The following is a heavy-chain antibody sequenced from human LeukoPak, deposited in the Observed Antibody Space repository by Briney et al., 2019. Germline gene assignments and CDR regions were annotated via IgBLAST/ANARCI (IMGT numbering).Heavy chain of an antibody. CDR1: GYTFTSYG. D-gene: IGHD2-2*02. CDR2: ISAYNGNT. V-gene: IGHV1-18*01. J-gene: IGHJ6*02. Sequence: GASVKVSCKASGYTFTSYGISWVRQAPGQGLEWMGWISAYNGNTNYAQKLQGRVTMTTDTSTSTAYMELRSLRSDDTAVYYCARDPAYCSSTNCYIADYYGMDVWGQGTTVTVSS. CDR3: ARDPAYCSSTNCYIADYYGMDV.